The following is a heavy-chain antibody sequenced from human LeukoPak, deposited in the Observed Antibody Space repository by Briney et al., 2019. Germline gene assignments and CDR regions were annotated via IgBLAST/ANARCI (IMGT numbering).Heavy chain of an antibody. V-gene: IGHV1-46*01. Sequence: ASVKVSCKASGYTFTSYSMHWVRQAPGQGLEWMGIINPNGGSTSYAQKFQGRVTMIRDTSTSTVYMELSSLRSEDTAVYYCARPRIALVGLDFDFWGQGTLVTVSS. J-gene: IGHJ4*02. D-gene: IGHD6-13*01. CDR2: INPNGGST. CDR1: GYTFTSYS. CDR3: ARPRIALVGLDFDF.